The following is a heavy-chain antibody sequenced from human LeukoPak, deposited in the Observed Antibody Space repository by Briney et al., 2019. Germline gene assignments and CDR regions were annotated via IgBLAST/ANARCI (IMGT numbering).Heavy chain of an antibody. CDR2: IYDSGST. CDR3: ACLTTADAFDI. V-gene: IGHV4-59*01. J-gene: IGHJ3*02. CDR1: GGSISSYY. D-gene: IGHD3-22*01. Sequence: SQTLSLTCTVSGGSISSYYWSWIRQPPGKGLEWIGYIYDSGSTNYNPSLKSRVTISVDTSKNQFSLKLSSVTAADTAVYYCACLTTADAFDIWGQGTMVTVSS.